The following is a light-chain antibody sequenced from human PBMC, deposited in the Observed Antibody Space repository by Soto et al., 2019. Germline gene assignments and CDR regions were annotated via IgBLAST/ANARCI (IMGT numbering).Light chain of an antibody. Sequence: EIVLTQSPGTLSLSPGERATLSCRASQSVGKYLVWYQQKPGQAPSLLIYGASTRATGVPDRFSGTGSGTEFTLTISSLKSEDYAVYYCQQYKSWPPITFGQGTRLEIK. CDR2: GAS. J-gene: IGKJ5*01. CDR3: QQYKSWPPIT. CDR1: QSVGKY. V-gene: IGKV3-15*01.